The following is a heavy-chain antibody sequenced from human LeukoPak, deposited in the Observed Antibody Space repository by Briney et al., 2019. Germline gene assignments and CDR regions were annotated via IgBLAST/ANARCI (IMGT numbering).Heavy chain of an antibody. J-gene: IGHJ4*02. Sequence: RGSLRLSCAASGFTFNRYWMHWVRQVPGKGLVWVSRINTDASNTHYADFVKGRFTISRDNAKNTVYLQMNSLRAEDTAVYSCARHYYDSGSYHSLDYWGQGTPVTVSS. CDR1: GFTFNRYW. V-gene: IGHV3-74*01. CDR2: INTDASNT. D-gene: IGHD3-22*01. CDR3: ARHYYDSGSYHSLDY.